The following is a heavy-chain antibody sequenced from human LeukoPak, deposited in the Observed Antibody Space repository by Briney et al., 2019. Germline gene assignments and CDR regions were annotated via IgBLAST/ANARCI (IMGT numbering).Heavy chain of an antibody. CDR1: GFTFSSYS. V-gene: IGHV3-21*01. J-gene: IGHJ4*02. Sequence: GGSLRLSCAASGFTFSSYSMNWVRQAPGKGLEWVSSISSSSSYIYYADSVKGRFTISRDNAKNSLYLQMNSLRAEDTAVYYCARDSTMIGYFDYWGQGTLVTVSS. D-gene: IGHD3-22*01. CDR3: ARDSTMIGYFDY. CDR2: ISSSSSYI.